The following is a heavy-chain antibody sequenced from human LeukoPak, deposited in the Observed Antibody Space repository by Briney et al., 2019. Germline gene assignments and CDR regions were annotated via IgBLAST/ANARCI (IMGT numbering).Heavy chain of an antibody. CDR1: GFTFSSYG. J-gene: IGHJ3*02. Sequence: SGGSLRLSCAASGFTFSSYGMQWVRQAPGKGLEWEAVIWYDGSNKYYADSVKGRFTMSRDNSNNTLYLQMNSLRVEDAAVYYWAGYLAAAGLDAFDIWGQGTMVTVSA. CDR3: AGYLAAAGLDAFDI. CDR2: IWYDGSNK. D-gene: IGHD6-25*01. V-gene: IGHV3-33*01.